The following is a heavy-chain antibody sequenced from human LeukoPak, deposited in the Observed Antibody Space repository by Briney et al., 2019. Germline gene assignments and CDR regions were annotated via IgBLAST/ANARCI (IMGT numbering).Heavy chain of an antibody. CDR2: IDTTTGNP. D-gene: IGHD3-10*01. Sequence: ASVKVSCKASGYPFSAHFLNWVRQAPGQGLEWMGNIDTTTGNPRYAQDFTGRFVFSLDTSVSTAYLQITSLRADDTAAYYCVRGTPTPGMDYWGQGTQVTVSS. J-gene: IGHJ4*02. V-gene: IGHV7-4-1*02. CDR1: GYPFSAHF. CDR3: VRGTPTPGMDY.